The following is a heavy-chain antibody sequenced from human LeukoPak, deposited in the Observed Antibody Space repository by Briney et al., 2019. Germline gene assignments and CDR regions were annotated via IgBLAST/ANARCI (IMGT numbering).Heavy chain of an antibody. V-gene: IGHV1-18*01. D-gene: IGHD5-12*01. Sequence: GASVKVSCKASGYTFTSYGISWVRQAPGQGLEWMGWISAYNGNTNYAQKLQGRVTMTTDTSTSTAYMELRSLRSDDTAVYYCARGDKYLGYSGYDYGQDYYYYGMDVWGQGTTVTVSS. CDR1: GYTFTSYG. J-gene: IGHJ6*02. CDR2: ISAYNGNT. CDR3: ARGDKYLGYSGYDYGQDYYYYGMDV.